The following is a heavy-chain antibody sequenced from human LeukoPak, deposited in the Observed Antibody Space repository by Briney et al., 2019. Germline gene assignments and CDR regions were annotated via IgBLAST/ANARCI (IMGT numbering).Heavy chain of an antibody. V-gene: IGHV4-34*01. J-gene: IGHJ4*02. D-gene: IGHD4-23*01. Sequence: SETLCLTCAVYGGSFSGYYWSWIRQPPGKGLEWIGEINHSGSTNYNPSLKSRVTISVDTSKNQFSLKLSSVTAADTAVYYCASGWVRTVFDYWGQETLVTVSS. CDR2: INHSGST. CDR3: ASGWVRTVFDY. CDR1: GGSFSGYY.